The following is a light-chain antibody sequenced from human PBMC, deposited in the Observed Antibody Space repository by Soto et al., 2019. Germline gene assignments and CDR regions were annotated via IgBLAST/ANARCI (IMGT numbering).Light chain of an antibody. CDR3: QQYGSSGT. Sequence: EILWTQSPGTLSLSPGESPTLSCRASQSVFNNHIGWYQKKAGHAPRRLIFGASFRATGIPDRLSGSGSGTDFTLTISRLEHEDFAVYYCQQYGSSGTFGQGTKVDI. CDR2: GAS. J-gene: IGKJ1*01. CDR1: QSVFNNH. V-gene: IGKV3-20*01.